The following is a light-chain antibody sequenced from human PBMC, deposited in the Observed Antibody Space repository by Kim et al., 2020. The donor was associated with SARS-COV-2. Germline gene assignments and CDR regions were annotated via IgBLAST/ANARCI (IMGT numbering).Light chain of an antibody. V-gene: IGLV4-69*01. CDR2: LNSDGSH. CDR3: QTWGSGIQV. J-gene: IGLJ3*02. Sequence: QSVLIQSPSASASLGASVKLTCTLSSGHSNYVIAWHQQQPEKVPRYLMKLNSDGSHNRGDGIPDRFSGSSSGAERYLTISSLQSEDEADYYCQTWGSGIQVYGGGTQLTVL. CDR1: SGHSNYV.